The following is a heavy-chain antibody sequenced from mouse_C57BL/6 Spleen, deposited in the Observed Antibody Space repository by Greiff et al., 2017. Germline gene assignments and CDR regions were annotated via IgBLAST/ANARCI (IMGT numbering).Heavy chain of an antibody. J-gene: IGHJ2*01. V-gene: IGHV14-4*01. CDR2: IDPENGDT. D-gene: IGHD2-1*01. CDR1: GFNFKDDY. CDR3: THGNFDY. Sequence: VQLQQSGAELVRPGASVKLSCTASGFNFKDDYMHWVKQRPEQGLEWIGWIDPENGDTEYASKFQGKATITADTSSNTAYLQLSSLTSEDTAVYYCTHGNFDYWGQGTTLTVAS.